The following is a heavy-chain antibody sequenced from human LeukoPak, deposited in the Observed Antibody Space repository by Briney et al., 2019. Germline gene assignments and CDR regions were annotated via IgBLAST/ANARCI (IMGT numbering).Heavy chain of an antibody. CDR3: ARHVASSDVDF. V-gene: IGHV5-51*01. D-gene: IGHD6-19*01. Sequence: GESLKISCKGSGYIFANYWIGWVRQLPGKGLEWMGIIYPGDSDTRYSPSFESQVTISADKSISTGNLQWSSLQASDTATYYCARHVASSDVDFWGQGTLVTVSS. CDR2: IYPGDSDT. J-gene: IGHJ4*02. CDR1: GYIFANYW.